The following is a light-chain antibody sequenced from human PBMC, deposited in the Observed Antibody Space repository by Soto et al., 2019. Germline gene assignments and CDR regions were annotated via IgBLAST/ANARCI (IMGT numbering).Light chain of an antibody. CDR2: DAS. CDR3: QQRDIWPPFFT. Sequence: EIVLTQSPATLSLSPGERATLSCRASQSISSYLAWYQQKPGQAPRLLIYDASNRATGIPARFSGSGSGTDFTLTISSLEPEDFAVYYCQQRDIWPPFFTFGPGTKVDIK. CDR1: QSISSY. V-gene: IGKV3-11*01. J-gene: IGKJ3*01.